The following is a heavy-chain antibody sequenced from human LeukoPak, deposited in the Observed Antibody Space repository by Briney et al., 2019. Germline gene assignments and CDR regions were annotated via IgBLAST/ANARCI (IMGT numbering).Heavy chain of an antibody. CDR3: VSFYETY. Sequence: GGSLRLSCAASGNYWMHWVRQAPGKGLVWVSHINSDGSWTSYADSVKGRFTISKDNAKNTVCLQMDNLRAEDTAVYYCVSFYETYWGRGTLVTVSS. V-gene: IGHV3-74*01. J-gene: IGHJ4*02. D-gene: IGHD2-2*01. CDR2: INSDGSWT. CDR1: GNYW.